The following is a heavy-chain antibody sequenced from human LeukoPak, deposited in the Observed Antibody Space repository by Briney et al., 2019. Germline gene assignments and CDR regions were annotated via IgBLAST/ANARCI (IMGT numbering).Heavy chain of an antibody. V-gene: IGHV3-21*01. J-gene: IGHJ4*02. Sequence: PGASLRLSCAASGYTFSSYSMNWVRQAPGKGLEWIACISSSSSYIYYADSVKGRFTISRDNAKNSLYLQMNSLRAEDTAVYYCARDLSSSWYPPDPYFDYWGQGTLVTVSS. CDR2: ISSSSSYI. CDR1: GYTFSSYS. CDR3: ARDLSSSWYPPDPYFDY. D-gene: IGHD6-13*01.